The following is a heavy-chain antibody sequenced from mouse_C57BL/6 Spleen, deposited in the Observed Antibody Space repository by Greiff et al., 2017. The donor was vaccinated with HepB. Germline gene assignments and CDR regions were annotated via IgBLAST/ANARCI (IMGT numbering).Heavy chain of an antibody. Sequence: VKLQQSGAELVRPGTSVKVSCKASGYAFTNYLIEWVKQRPGQGLEWIGVINPGSGGTNYNEKFKGKATLTADKSSSTAYMQLSSLTSEDSAVYFCARSEDYLDYWGQGTTLTVSS. CDR1: GYAFTNYL. V-gene: IGHV1-54*01. CDR2: INPGSGGT. CDR3: ARSEDYLDY. J-gene: IGHJ2*01.